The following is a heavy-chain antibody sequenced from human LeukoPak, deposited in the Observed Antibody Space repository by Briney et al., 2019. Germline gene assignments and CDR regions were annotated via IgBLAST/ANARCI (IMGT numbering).Heavy chain of an antibody. CDR1: GGSISSHY. V-gene: IGHV4-59*11. J-gene: IGHJ6*03. Sequence: PSETLSLTCTISGGSISSHYWTWIRQSPVKGLEWIGDISNSGSTSYNPSLKSRVTISIDTSKNQFSLKLSSVTAADTAVYYCGRDALVGYFSYYYMDVWGKGTTVTVSS. D-gene: IGHD2-15*01. CDR2: ISNSGST. CDR3: GRDALVGYFSYYYMDV.